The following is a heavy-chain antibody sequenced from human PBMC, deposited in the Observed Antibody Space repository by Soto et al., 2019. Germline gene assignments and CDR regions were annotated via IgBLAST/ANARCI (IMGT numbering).Heavy chain of an antibody. Sequence: QPGGSLRLSCAASGFTFSSSGMSWVRQAPGKGLEWVSLMTGSDGRTYYADSVKGRFTISRDNSKNTLYLQMNSLRAEDTAVYYCAKALRGGMDVWGQGXTVTVSS. CDR2: MTGSDGRT. CDR1: GFTFSSSG. J-gene: IGHJ6*02. CDR3: AKALRGGMDV. V-gene: IGHV3-23*01.